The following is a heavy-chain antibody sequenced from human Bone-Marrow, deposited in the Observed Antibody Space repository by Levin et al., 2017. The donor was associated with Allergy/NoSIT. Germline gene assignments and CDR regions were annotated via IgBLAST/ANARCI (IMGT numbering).Heavy chain of an antibody. CDR3: ARDPGFDAFDF. D-gene: IGHD5-12*01. Sequence: ASVKVSCKASGYTFTSYYIHWVRQAPGQGLEWMGLIYPSGGSTSYAQKFQGRVTMSRDTSTRTVYMELSSLRSEDTAVYYCARDPGFDAFDFWGQWTMVTVSS. CDR1: GYTFTSYY. J-gene: IGHJ3*01. V-gene: IGHV1-46*03. CDR2: IYPSGGST.